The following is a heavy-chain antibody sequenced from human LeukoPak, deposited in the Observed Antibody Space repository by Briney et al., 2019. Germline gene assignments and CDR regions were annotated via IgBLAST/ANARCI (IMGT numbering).Heavy chain of an antibody. CDR1: GFTFTSSA. V-gene: IGHV1-58*01. J-gene: IGHJ4*02. Sequence: ASVKVSCKASGFTFTSSAVQWVRQARGQRLEWIGWIVVGSGNTNYAQKFQERVTITRDMSTSTAYMELSSPRSEDTAVYYCAAEGVGWGSYYGYWGQGTLVTVSS. D-gene: IGHD3-16*01. CDR3: AAEGVGWGSYYGY. CDR2: IVVGSGNT.